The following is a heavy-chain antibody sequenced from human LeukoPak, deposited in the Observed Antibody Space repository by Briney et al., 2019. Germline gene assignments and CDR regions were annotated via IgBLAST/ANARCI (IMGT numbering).Heavy chain of an antibody. CDR2: IYDSGDT. CDR3: ARLSSEYSSSWLDS. D-gene: IGHD6-13*01. V-gene: IGHV4-59*08. J-gene: IGHJ4*02. Sequence: SETLSLTCTVSGGSISSYYWSWIRQPPGQGLEWIVYIYDSGDTNYNPSLKSRVTISVDTSKNQFSLKLTSVTAADTATYYCARLSSEYSSSWLDSWGQGTLVTVSS. CDR1: GGSISSYY.